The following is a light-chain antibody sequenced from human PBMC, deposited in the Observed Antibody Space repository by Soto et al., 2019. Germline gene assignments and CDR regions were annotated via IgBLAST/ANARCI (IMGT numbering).Light chain of an antibody. CDR1: QSVFTN. J-gene: IGKJ1*01. CDR2: GAS. Sequence: EKLMTQSGATLSVSPGERATLSCRASQSVFTNLAWYQQQHGQAPRLLIYGASTRATGIPARFSGTGSGTEFTLTISSLQSEDFAVYYCQQYNNWPRTFGQGTKVDI. CDR3: QQYNNWPRT. V-gene: IGKV3-15*01.